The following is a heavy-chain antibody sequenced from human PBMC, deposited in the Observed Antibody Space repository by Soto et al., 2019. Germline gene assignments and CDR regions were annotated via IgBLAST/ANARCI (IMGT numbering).Heavy chain of an antibody. CDR2: IISKTDGGTT. V-gene: IGHV3-15*01. CDR3: TTDYYFGSGNGDY. CDR1: GFTFGDAW. J-gene: IGHJ4*02. Sequence: EVQLVESGGGLVKPGGSLRLSCAASGFTFGDAWMTWVRPTPGKGLEWVGRIISKTDGGTTDYAAPVKGRFSISRDDSKNMLYLQMNSLKTGDTGVYYCTTDYYFGSGNGDYWVQGTLVTVSS. D-gene: IGHD3-10*01.